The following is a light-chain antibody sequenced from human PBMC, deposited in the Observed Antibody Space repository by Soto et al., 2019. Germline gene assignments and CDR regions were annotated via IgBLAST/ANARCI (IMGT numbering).Light chain of an antibody. Sequence: EIVMTQSPATLSVSPGERATLSCRASQSISSNLAWYQQKPGQAPRLLMFRTSSRATGFPARFSGSGSGTEFNLTISRLEPEDFAVYYCQQYGSSITFGQGTRLEIK. CDR1: QSISSN. V-gene: IGKV3-15*01. J-gene: IGKJ5*01. CDR3: QQYGSSIT. CDR2: RTS.